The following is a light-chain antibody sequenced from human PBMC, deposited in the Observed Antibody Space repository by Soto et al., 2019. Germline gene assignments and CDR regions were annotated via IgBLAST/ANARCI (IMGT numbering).Light chain of an antibody. Sequence: QSALTQPASVSGSPGQSITISCTGTSSDVGSYTFVSWYQQHPGKAPKLVLYDVSYRPSGVSNRFSGSKSGNTASLTISGLQAEDEADYYCSSYTSSSTYVFGTGTKLTVL. CDR2: DVS. CDR1: SSDVGSYTF. V-gene: IGLV2-14*03. J-gene: IGLJ1*01. CDR3: SSYTSSSTYV.